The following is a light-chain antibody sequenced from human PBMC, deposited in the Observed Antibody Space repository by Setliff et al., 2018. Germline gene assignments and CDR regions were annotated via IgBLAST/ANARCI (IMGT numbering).Light chain of an antibody. CDR3: LSYTSKTTHAL. CDR1: SSDVGGYNY. J-gene: IGLJ2*01. V-gene: IGLV2-14*03. Sequence: QFVLTQPAAVSGSPGQSIAISCAGTSSDVGGYNYVSWYQQHPGKAPKLMIYEVTKRPSGVSDRFSGSKSGNTASLTISGLQAEDEADYYCLSYTSKTTHALFAGGTKVTVL. CDR2: EVT.